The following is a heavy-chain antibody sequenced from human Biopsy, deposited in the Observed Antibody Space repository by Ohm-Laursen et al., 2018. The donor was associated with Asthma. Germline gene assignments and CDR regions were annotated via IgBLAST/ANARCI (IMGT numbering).Heavy chain of an antibody. Sequence: ASVKVSCKSLGGTFNTYVIGWVRQAPGQGLEWMGGINSVFGTTTYPQKFQDRVTITADDYTSTVYMELSSLRSEDTAVYYCARKAGSCISRTCYSLNFWGQGTLVTVSS. CDR3: ARKAGSCISRTCYSLNF. CDR1: GGTFNTYV. D-gene: IGHD2-2*01. CDR2: INSVFGTT. J-gene: IGHJ4*02. V-gene: IGHV1-69*13.